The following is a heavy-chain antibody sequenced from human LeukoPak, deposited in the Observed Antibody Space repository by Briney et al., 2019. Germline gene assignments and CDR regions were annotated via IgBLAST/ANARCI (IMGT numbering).Heavy chain of an antibody. CDR3: ARHRSSSRGGSGFSQGQFDY. D-gene: IGHD3-22*01. CDR1: GGSISSSGYY. V-gene: IGHV4-39*01. Sequence: PSETLSLTCTVYGGSISSSGYYWGWIRQPPGMGPEWIGSIYYGGNTYYNPSLKSRLTISVDTSKDLFSLKLSSVTAADTAVYYCARHRSSSRGGSGFSQGQFDYWGQGTLVTVSS. J-gene: IGHJ4*02. CDR2: IYYGGNT.